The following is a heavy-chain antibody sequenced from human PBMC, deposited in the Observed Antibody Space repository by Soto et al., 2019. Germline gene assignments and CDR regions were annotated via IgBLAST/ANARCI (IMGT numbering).Heavy chain of an antibody. Sequence: SETLSLSCAVYGGSFSGYYWSWIRQPPGKGLEWIGEINHSGSTNYNPSLKSRVTISVDTSKNQFSLKLSSVTAADTAVYYCARGLPGATPFDYWGQGTLVTVSS. V-gene: IGHV4-34*01. J-gene: IGHJ4*02. CDR2: INHSGST. CDR1: GGSFSGYY. D-gene: IGHD1-26*01. CDR3: ARGLPGATPFDY.